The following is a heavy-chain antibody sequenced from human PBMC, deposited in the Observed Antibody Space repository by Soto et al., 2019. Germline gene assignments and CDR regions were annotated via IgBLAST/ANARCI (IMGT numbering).Heavy chain of an antibody. CDR1: GFTLSTYA. CDR3: ARVPLAFDI. V-gene: IGHV3-30-3*01. CDR2: ISYDGSNK. J-gene: IGHJ3*02. Sequence: SLRLSCAASGFTLSTYAMHWVRQAPGKGLEWVAVISYDGSNKYYADSVKGRFTISRDNSKNTLYLQMNSLRAEDTAVYYCARVPLAFDIWGQGTMVTVSS.